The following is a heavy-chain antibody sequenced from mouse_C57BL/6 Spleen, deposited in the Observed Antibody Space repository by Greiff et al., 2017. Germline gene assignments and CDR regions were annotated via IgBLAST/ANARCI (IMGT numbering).Heavy chain of an antibody. CDR1: GFTFSSYA. CDR3: ARVDYLYYFDY. CDR2: ISDGGSYT. D-gene: IGHD2-4*01. Sequence: VQLKESGGGLVKPGGSLKLSCAASGFTFSSYAMSWVRQTPEKRLEWVATISDGGSYTYYPDNVKGRFTISRDNAKNNLYLQMSHLKSEDTAMYYCARVDYLYYFDYWGQGTTLTVSS. J-gene: IGHJ2*01. V-gene: IGHV5-4*01.